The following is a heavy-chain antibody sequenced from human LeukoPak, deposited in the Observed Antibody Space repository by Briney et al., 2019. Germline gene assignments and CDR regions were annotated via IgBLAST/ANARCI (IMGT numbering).Heavy chain of an antibody. CDR3: ARRSGTYHAFDI. CDR1: GGSISSYY. D-gene: IGHD1-26*01. Sequence: PSETLFLTCTVSGGSISSYYWSWIRQPPGKGLEWIGYIYYSGSTNYNPSLKSRVTISVDTSKNQFSLKLSSVTAADTAVYYCARRSGTYHAFDIWGQGTMVTVSS. CDR2: IYYSGST. J-gene: IGHJ3*02. V-gene: IGHV4-59*08.